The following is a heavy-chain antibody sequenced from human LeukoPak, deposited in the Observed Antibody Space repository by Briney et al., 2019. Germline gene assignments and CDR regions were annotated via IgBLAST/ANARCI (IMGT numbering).Heavy chain of an antibody. CDR1: GYTFTGYY. CDR3: ARAYYGSGSYYIDY. CDR2: INPNSGGT. J-gene: IGHJ4*02. D-gene: IGHD3-10*01. V-gene: IGHV1-2*02. Sequence: ASVKVPCKASGYTFTGYYMHWVRQAPGQGLEWMGWINPNSGGTNYAQKFQGRVTMTRDTSISTAYMELGRLRSDDTAVYYCARAYYGSGSYYIDYWGQGTLVTVSS.